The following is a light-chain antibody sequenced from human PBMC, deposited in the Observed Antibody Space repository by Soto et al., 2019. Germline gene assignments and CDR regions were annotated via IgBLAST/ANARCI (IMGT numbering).Light chain of an antibody. V-gene: IGKV1-5*01. CDR2: DAS. CDR3: QPYDNRLP. CDR1: QTISSW. J-gene: IGKJ4*01. Sequence: DIQMTQSPSTVSGSVGDRVTITCRASQTISSWLAWYQQEPGKAPKPLIYDASNLEIGVPSRFSVIGSGTDFTFPLSTLKPEDFATDDCQPYDNRLPFGGRTKLDIK.